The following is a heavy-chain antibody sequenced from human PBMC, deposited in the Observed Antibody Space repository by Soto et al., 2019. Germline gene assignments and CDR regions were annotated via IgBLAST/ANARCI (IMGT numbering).Heavy chain of an antibody. D-gene: IGHD3-3*01. CDR1: GYTFTSYD. V-gene: IGHV1-8*01. Sequence: ASVKVSCKASGYTFTSYDINWVRQATGQGLEWMGWMNPNSGNTGYAQKFQGRVTMTRNTSISTAYMELSSLRSEDTAVYYCARQNAEIITILQFDPWGQGTLVTVSS. CDR2: MNPNSGNT. J-gene: IGHJ5*02. CDR3: ARQNAEIITILQFDP.